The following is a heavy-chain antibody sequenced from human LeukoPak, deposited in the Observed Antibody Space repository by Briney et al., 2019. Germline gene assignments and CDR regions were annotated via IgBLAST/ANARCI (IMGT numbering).Heavy chain of an antibody. D-gene: IGHD4/OR15-4a*01. CDR2: IYSDNT. V-gene: IGHV3-53*01. J-gene: IGHJ4*02. CDR3: ARRAGAYSHPYDY. Sequence: GGSLLLSCTGPGFTVSSNSMSWVRQAPGKGLEWVSFIYSDNTHYTDSVKGRFTIPRDNSKNTLYLQMNSLRAEDTAVYYCARRAGAYSHPYDYWGQGTLVTVSS. CDR1: GFTVSSNS.